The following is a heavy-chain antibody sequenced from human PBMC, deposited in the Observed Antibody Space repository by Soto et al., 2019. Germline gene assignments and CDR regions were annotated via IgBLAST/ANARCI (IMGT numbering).Heavy chain of an antibody. CDR3: ASAGTGYYYYGMDV. D-gene: IGHD2-8*02. V-gene: IGHV1-24*01. J-gene: IGHJ6*02. CDR2: FDPEDGET. Sequence: ASVKVSCKVSGYTLTELSMHWVRQAPGKGLEWMGGFDPEDGETIYAQKFQGRVTMTEDTSTDTAYMELSSLRSEDTAVYYCASAGTGYYYYGMDVWGQGTTVTVSS. CDR1: GYTLTELS.